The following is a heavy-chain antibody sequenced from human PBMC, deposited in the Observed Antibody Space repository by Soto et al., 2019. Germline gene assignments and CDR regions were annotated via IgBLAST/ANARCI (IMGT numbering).Heavy chain of an antibody. J-gene: IGHJ6*02. D-gene: IGHD3-10*01. Sequence: QGQLVQSGAEVKKPGASVKVSCKASGYTFTSYGISWVRQAPGQGLEWMGWISAYNGNTNYAQKLQGRVTMTTDTSTSTAYMELRSLRSDDTAVYYCAREFSGDGESYYYYGMDVWGQGTTVTVSS. CDR1: GYTFTSYG. CDR3: AREFSGDGESYYYYGMDV. V-gene: IGHV1-18*01. CDR2: ISAYNGNT.